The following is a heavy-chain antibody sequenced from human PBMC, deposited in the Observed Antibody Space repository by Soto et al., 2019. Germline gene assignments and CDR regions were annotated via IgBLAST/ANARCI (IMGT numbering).Heavy chain of an antibody. CDR3: ARGPGDYGGNYDSDY. J-gene: IGHJ4*02. Sequence: QPGKGLEWIGYIYYSGSTYYNPSLKSRVTISVDTSKNQFSLELSSVTAADTAVYYCARGPGDYGGNYDSDYWGQGTLVSVSS. CDR2: IYYSGST. D-gene: IGHD4-17*01. V-gene: IGHV4-31*02.